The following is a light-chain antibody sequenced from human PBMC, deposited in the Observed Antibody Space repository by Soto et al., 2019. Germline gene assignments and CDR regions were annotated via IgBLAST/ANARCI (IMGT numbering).Light chain of an antibody. V-gene: IGKV3-20*01. Sequence: EIVLTQSPVTLSLSPGETATISCRASQRIRNSYLDWYQQKPGQAPRLLLYDASSRATGIPDRVSGSGSGTGFTLTISRLEPEDFAVYYCQQYARPPYAFGEGTKVDIK. J-gene: IGKJ2*01. CDR2: DAS. CDR3: QQYARPPYA. CDR1: QRIRNSY.